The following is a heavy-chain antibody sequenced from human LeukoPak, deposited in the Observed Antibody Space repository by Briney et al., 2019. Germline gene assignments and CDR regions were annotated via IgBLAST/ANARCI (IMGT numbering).Heavy chain of an antibody. J-gene: IGHJ4*02. D-gene: IGHD3-10*01. CDR3: ARRAGINHFDY. V-gene: IGHV5-51*01. CDR1: GYRFTTYW. Sequence: GESLKISCKGSGYRFTTYWIAWVRQMPGKGLEWMGIIYPGDSDTRYSPSFQGQVTISADKSISTAYLQWSSLRSSDTAMYYCARRAGINHFDYWGQGSLVTVSS. CDR2: IYPGDSDT.